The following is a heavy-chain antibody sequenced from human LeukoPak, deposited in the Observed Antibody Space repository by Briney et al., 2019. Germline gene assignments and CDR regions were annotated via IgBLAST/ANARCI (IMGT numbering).Heavy chain of an antibody. Sequence: ASVKVSCKASGYTFTSYGISWVRQAPGQGLEWMGWISAYNGNTNYAQKLQGRVTMTTDTSMSTAYMELRSLRSDDTAVYYCAREPASTTGTIQFDYWGQGTLVTVSS. CDR1: GYTFTSYG. V-gene: IGHV1-18*01. D-gene: IGHD1-1*01. J-gene: IGHJ4*02. CDR2: ISAYNGNT. CDR3: AREPASTTGTIQFDY.